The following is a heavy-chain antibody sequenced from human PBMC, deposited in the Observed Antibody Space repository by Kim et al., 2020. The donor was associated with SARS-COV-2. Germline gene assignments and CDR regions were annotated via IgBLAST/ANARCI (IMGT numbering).Heavy chain of an antibody. CDR3: ATWSAAVGGTGLDF. Sequence: GGSLRLSCAASGFTFSRYGMHWVRQAPGKWLEWVADISLDGRKRYYADSAKGRFTISRDNSKNTLYLQMDSLRAEDTAVYYCATWSAAVGGTGLDFWGQGTLVTVSS. CDR2: ISLDGRKR. D-gene: IGHD6-13*01. J-gene: IGHJ4*02. CDR1: GFTFSRYG. V-gene: IGHV3-30*03.